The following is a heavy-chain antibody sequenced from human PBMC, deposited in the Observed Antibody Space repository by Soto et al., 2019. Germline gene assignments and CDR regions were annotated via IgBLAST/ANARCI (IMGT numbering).Heavy chain of an antibody. Sequence: LSLTCTVSGGSISSYCWSWIRQPPGKGLEWIGYIYFRGTTNYNPSLKSRVTMSADTSKNQFSLKLNSVTAADTAVYYCARMNYYDTSGYPFDYWGQGMMVTVSS. J-gene: IGHJ4*02. CDR1: GGSISSYC. CDR3: ARMNYYDTSGYPFDY. V-gene: IGHV4-59*01. D-gene: IGHD3-22*01. CDR2: IYFRGTT.